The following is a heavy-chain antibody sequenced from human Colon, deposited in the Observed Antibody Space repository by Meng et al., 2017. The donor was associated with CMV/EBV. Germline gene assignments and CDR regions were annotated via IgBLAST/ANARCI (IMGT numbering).Heavy chain of an antibody. Sequence: GESLKISCVASGFTFDNYVMTWVRQAPGKGLEWVSGISGSGTSTYYADSVKGRHTISRDNSKNTLYLQMNSLGAEDTGVYYCAKNDGSGSYYWDYFDYWGLGTLVTVSS. V-gene: IGHV3-23*01. CDR1: GFTFDNYV. J-gene: IGHJ4*02. CDR3: AKNDGSGSYYWDYFDY. D-gene: IGHD3-10*01. CDR2: ISGSGTST.